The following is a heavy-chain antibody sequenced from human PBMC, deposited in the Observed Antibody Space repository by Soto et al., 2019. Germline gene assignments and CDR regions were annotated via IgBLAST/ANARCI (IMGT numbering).Heavy chain of an antibody. Sequence: PGESLNISCAASGFIFRDSAVHWVRQASGKGLEWIGRITDKRYNYATAYAASVKGRFTVSREDSISVGYLQMDILKVEDTATYYCHSDFRNCFSPDWGQGTTVTVSS. D-gene: IGHD3-3*01. CDR2: ITDKRYNYAT. V-gene: IGHV3-73*01. J-gene: IGHJ6*02. CDR3: HSDFRNCFSPD. CDR1: GFIFRDSA.